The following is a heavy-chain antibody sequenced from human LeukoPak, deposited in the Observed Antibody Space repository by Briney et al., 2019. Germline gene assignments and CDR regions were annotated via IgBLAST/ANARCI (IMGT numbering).Heavy chain of an antibody. CDR1: GCTFTSYD. CDR2: MNPNRGNT. D-gene: IGHD3-22*01. J-gene: IGHJ4*02. CDR3: ATGGYSTPSYYFDY. V-gene: IGHV1-8*01. Sequence: ASVKVSCKASGCTFTSYDINWVRQAAGQGGEWMGWMNPNRGNTGYAQRFQGRVTMTSTNSISTAYMELSSLRSEDTAVYYCATGGYSTPSYYFDYWGQGTLVTVSS.